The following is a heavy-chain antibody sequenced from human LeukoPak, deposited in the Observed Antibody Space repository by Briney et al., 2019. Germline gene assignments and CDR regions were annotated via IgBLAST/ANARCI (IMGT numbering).Heavy chain of an antibody. V-gene: IGHV4-59*01. J-gene: IGHJ5*02. Sequence: PSETLSLTCTVSGGSISSYYWIWFRQPPGKGLEWIGYILYSGSTNYNPSPKSRVTISVDTTKKQLSSKLSSATAAATAAYYCSGGRIEPAAGLRWFDPGGEGTLVTVP. CDR1: GGSISSYY. D-gene: IGHD6-13*01. CDR3: SGGRIEPAAGLRWFDP. CDR2: ILYSGST.